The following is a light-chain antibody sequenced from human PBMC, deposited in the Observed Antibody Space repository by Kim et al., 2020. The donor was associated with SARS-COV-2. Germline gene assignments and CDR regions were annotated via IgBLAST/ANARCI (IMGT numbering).Light chain of an antibody. CDR1: QVITKF. CDR2: NIS. Sequence: DIQLTQSPSFLSASVGDRVTITCRASQVITKFFDWYQQKPGKAPKLLINNISDLQSDVPSRFSGRGSGTEFTLTISSLQPEDFATYSCQQVIDYPITFGQGTRLEMK. CDR3: QQVIDYPIT. V-gene: IGKV1-9*01. J-gene: IGKJ5*01.